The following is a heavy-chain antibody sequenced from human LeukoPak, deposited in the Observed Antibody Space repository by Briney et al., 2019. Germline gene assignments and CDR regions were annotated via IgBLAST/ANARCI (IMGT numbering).Heavy chain of an antibody. CDR2: IYTNGNT. CDR1: GDSISSYS. J-gene: IGHJ5*02. D-gene: IGHD2-2*01. Sequence: SETLSLTCTVSGDSISSYSWSWIRQPPGKDLEWIGYIYTNGNTNYNPSLKSRVTISVDTSKNQLSLKLSSVTAADMAVYYCARPSTPGGYNWFDPWGQGTLVTVSA. V-gene: IGHV4-4*09. CDR3: ARPSTPGGYNWFDP.